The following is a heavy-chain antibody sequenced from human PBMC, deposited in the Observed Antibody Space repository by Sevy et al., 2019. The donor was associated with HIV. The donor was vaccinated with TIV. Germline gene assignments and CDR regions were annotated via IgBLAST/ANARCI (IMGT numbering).Heavy chain of an antibody. CDR3: ARDSPGYGGYSY. Sequence: GGSLRLSCAASRFTFKTYWMSWVRQAPGKGLEWVGNIKEDGSARYYADSVRGRFTISRDNAKNSLYLQMSSLRVEDTAVYYCARDSPGYGGYSYWGQGTLVTVSS. CDR1: RFTFKTYW. D-gene: IGHD1-26*01. CDR2: IKEDGSAR. V-gene: IGHV3-7*01. J-gene: IGHJ4*01.